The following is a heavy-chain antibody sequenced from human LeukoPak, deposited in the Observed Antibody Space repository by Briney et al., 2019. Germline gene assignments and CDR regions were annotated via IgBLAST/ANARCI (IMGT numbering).Heavy chain of an antibody. D-gene: IGHD5-12*01. V-gene: IGHV1-46*01. CDR2: VNPTRGSA. CDR1: GYTFTNYY. J-gene: IGHJ4*02. Sequence: ASVKVSCKASGYTFTNYYLNWVRQAPGQGLEWMGIVNPTRGSATFPQKFQGRLTMTRDTSTSTVYMELSSLRSEDTAVYYCARGRAYGGYQEYYFDFWGQGTLVTVSS. CDR3: ARGRAYGGYQEYYFDF.